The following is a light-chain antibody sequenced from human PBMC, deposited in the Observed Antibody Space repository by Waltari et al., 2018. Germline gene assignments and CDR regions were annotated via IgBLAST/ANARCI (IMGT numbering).Light chain of an antibody. CDR3: MQATQWPRT. CDR1: QSLVYSDGNTY. CDR2: KVS. Sequence: DVVLTQSPLSLPVIVGQPASISCRSSQSLVYSDGNTYLSWFQQRPGQSPRRLIYKVSNRDSGFPDRFSGGGSGTAFTLKISRVEAEDVGVYYCMQATQWPRTFGQGTKVEIK. J-gene: IGKJ1*01. V-gene: IGKV2-30*01.